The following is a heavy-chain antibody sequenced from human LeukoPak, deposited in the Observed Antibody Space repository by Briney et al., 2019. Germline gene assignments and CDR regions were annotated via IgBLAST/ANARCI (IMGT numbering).Heavy chain of an antibody. CDR3: ARAREMATTSAYYFYGMDV. D-gene: IGHD5-24*01. Sequence: GGSLRLSCVASGFTFSTYTMNWVRQAPGKGLEWVCSIKRSGDNIYYADSMKGRFTISRDNAKNALYLQMTRLRAEDTAVYYCARAREMATTSAYYFYGMDVWGQGTTVTVSS. CDR2: IKRSGDNI. CDR1: GFTFSTYT. J-gene: IGHJ6*02. V-gene: IGHV3-21*01.